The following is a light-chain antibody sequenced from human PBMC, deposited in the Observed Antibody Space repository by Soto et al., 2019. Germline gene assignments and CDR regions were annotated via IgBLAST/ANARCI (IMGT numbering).Light chain of an antibody. CDR2: GAS. Sequence: EIVMTQSPASLSVSPGERVTLSCRASLSVSRALAWYQQKPGQAPRLLIYGASNRATGIPARFSGSGSGTDFTLTISSLQSEDFAIYYCQQYGDSPLFGPGTKVDIK. V-gene: IGKV3D-15*02. CDR1: LSVSRA. J-gene: IGKJ3*01. CDR3: QQYGDSPL.